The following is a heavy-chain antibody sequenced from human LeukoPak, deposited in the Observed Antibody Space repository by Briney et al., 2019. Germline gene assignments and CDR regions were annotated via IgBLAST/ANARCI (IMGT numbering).Heavy chain of an antibody. D-gene: IGHD6-13*01. CDR2: IYYSGST. CDR3: AREWSSSWYRTSAEYFQH. Sequence: SETLSLTCAVYGGSFSGYYWGWIRQPPGKGLEWIGSIYYSGSTYYNPSLKSRVTISVDTSKNQFSLKLSSVTAADTAVYYCAREWSSSWYRTSAEYFQHWGQGTLVTVSS. V-gene: IGHV4-34*01. CDR1: GGSFSGYY. J-gene: IGHJ1*01.